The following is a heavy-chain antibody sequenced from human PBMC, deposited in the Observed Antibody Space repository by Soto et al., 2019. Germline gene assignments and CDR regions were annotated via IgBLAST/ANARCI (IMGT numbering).Heavy chain of an antibody. CDR1: GGTFSSYT. CDR2: IIPILGIA. Sequence: EASVKVSCKASGGTFSSYTISWVRQAPGQGHEWMGRIIPILGIANYAQKFQGRVTITADKSTSTAYMELSSLRSEDTAVYYCARTPTLGYCSGGSCYRIHAFDIWGQGTMVTVSS. D-gene: IGHD2-15*01. CDR3: ARTPTLGYCSGGSCYRIHAFDI. V-gene: IGHV1-69*02. J-gene: IGHJ3*02.